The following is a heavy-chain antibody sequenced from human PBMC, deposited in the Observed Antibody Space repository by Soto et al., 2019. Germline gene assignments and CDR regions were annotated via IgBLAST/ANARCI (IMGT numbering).Heavy chain of an antibody. Sequence: QVQLQESGTGLVKPSQTLSLTCTVSGGSISSGAYYWSWIRQHPGKGLEWIGYIYYSGSTYYNPSLQSRVTISADTSKNQSSLKLSSVTAADTAVYYCARTPYYYGSGSYYPDYYYYGMDVWGQGTTVTVSS. CDR2: IYYSGST. V-gene: IGHV4-31*03. J-gene: IGHJ6*02. D-gene: IGHD3-10*01. CDR1: GGSISSGAYY. CDR3: ARTPYYYGSGSYYPDYYYYGMDV.